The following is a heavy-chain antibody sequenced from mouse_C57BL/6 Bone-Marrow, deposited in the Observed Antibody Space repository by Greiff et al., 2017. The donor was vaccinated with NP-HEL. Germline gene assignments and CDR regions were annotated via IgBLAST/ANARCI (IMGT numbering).Heavy chain of an antibody. CDR3: TYYGSSPYAMDY. CDR1: GYTFTSYW. Sequence: VQLQQSGTVLARPGASVKMSCKTSGYTFTSYWMHWVKQRPGQGLEWIGAIYPGNSDTSYNQKFKGKAKLTAVTSASTAYMELSSLTNEDSAVYYCTYYGSSPYAMDYWGQGTSVTVSS. V-gene: IGHV1-5*01. D-gene: IGHD1-1*01. CDR2: IYPGNSDT. J-gene: IGHJ4*01.